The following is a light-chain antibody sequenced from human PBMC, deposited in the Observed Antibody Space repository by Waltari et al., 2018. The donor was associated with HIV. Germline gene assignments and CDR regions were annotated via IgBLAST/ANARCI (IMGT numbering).Light chain of an antibody. V-gene: IGLV1-47*01. CDR3: AAWDDSLSGLA. CDR1: SSNTGRNY. CDR2: SND. Sequence: QSVLTQPPSTSATPGQRVTISCSGGSSNTGRNYVHWYRQFPGSAPHLLIHSNDQRPSGVPDRFSGSTSGTSASLAISGLRSEDEADYYCAAWDDSLSGLAFGGGTKLTVL. J-gene: IGLJ2*01.